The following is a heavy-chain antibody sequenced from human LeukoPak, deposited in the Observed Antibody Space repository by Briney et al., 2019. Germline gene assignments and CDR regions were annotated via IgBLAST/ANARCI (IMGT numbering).Heavy chain of an antibody. CDR3: AKEAVAGTFDY. Sequence: PGVSLRLSCAPSGFIFSSYAMSWVPQAPGERREWVSAISGSGGSTYYADSVKGRFTISRDNSKNTLYLQMNSLRAEDTAVYYCAKEAVAGTFDYWGQGTLVTVSS. CDR2: ISGSGGST. D-gene: IGHD6-13*01. J-gene: IGHJ4*02. CDR1: GFIFSSYA. V-gene: IGHV3-23*01.